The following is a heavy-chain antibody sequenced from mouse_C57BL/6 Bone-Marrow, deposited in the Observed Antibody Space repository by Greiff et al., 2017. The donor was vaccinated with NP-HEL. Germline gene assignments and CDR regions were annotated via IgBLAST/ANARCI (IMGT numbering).Heavy chain of an antibody. CDR3: AKYGNYWFAY. D-gene: IGHD2-10*02. Sequence: VQLQQPGADLVKPGDSVKFSCKASGYTFTSYWMPGVNPRPGQGLEWIGMFHPNSGSSPYNEKVKSKATLTVYKSSSTAYMQLSSLTSEDSAVYYCAKYGNYWFAYWGQGTLVTVSA. J-gene: IGHJ3*01. CDR1: GYTFTSYW. CDR2: FHPNSGSS. V-gene: IGHV1-64*01.